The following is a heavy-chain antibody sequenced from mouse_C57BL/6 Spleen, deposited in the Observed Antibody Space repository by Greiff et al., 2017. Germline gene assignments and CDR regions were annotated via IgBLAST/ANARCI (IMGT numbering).Heavy chain of an antibody. V-gene: IGHV5-4*01. D-gene: IGHD1-1*01. CDR1: GFTFSSYA. J-gene: IGHJ3*01. CDR2: ISDGGSYT. CDR3: ARDGSSYGFAY. Sequence: EVQLVESGGGLVKPGGSLKLSCAASGFTFSSYAMSWVRQTPEKRLEWVATISDGGSYTYYPDNVKGRFTISRDNAKNNLYLQMSHLKSEDTAMHYCARDGSSYGFAYWGQGTLVTVSA.